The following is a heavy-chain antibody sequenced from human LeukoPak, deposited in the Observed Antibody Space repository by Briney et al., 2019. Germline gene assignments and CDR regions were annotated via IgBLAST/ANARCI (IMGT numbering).Heavy chain of an antibody. CDR1: GFTVSSKY. D-gene: IGHD6-19*01. Sequence: GGSLRLSCAASGFTVSSKYMTWVRQAPGKGLEWVATIKPDGNDKYFVDSVKGRFTVSRDNAKTSLYLQMNSLRAEDTAMYYCTTSGCEYWGQGTLVTVSS. CDR3: TTSGCEY. V-gene: IGHV3-7*03. J-gene: IGHJ4*02. CDR2: IKPDGNDK.